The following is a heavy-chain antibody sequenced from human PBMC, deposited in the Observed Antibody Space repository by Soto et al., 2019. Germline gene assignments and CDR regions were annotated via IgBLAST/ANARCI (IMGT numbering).Heavy chain of an antibody. Sequence: EVQLLESGGGLVQPGGSLRLSCASSGFTFSSYAMSWVRHSPEKGMEWVSTISGSGDSPYYADSVKGRFTISRDNSRNTLFLQMISLRVEDTAVYYCAKGLSPYDVLTGYSHWGQGTLVTVSS. J-gene: IGHJ4*02. CDR3: AKGLSPYDVLTGYSH. V-gene: IGHV3-23*01. D-gene: IGHD3-9*01. CDR2: ISGSGDSP. CDR1: GFTFSSYA.